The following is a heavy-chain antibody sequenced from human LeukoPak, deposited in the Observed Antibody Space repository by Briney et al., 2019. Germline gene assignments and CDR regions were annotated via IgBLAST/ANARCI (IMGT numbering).Heavy chain of an antibody. D-gene: IGHD3-3*01. CDR1: GGSISSYY. J-gene: IGHJ4*02. CDR2: IYYSGST. Sequence: SETLSLTCTVSGGSISSYYWSWIRQPPGKGLEWIGYIYYSGSTNYNPSLKSRVTISVDTSKNQFSLKLNSVTAADTAVYYCARIRGVVIPLFDYWGQGTLSPSPQ. CDR3: ARIRGVVIPLFDY. V-gene: IGHV4-59*01.